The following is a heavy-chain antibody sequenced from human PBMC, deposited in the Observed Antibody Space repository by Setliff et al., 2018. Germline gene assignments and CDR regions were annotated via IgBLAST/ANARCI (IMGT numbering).Heavy chain of an antibody. V-gene: IGHV4-39*07. D-gene: IGHD4-17*01. CDR1: GGSIGSSSYY. CDR2: IYYSGST. CDR3: AGGRRYDYGWDFDY. Sequence: KPSETLSLTCTVSGGSIGSSSYYWGWIRQPPGKGLEWIGSIYYSGSTYYNPSLRSRVTISLDTSKNQFSPKLTSVTAADTAVYYCAGGRRYDYGWDFDYWGQGTLVTVSS. J-gene: IGHJ4*02.